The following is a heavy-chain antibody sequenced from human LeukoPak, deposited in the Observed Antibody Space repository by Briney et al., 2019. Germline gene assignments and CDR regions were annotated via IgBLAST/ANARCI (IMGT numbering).Heavy chain of an antibody. D-gene: IGHD2-15*01. V-gene: IGHV3-30*02. CDR1: GFTFSSYG. Sequence: SGGSLRLSCAASGFTFSSYGMHWVHQAPGKGLEWVAFIRFDGSNKYYADSVKGRFTISRGNSKNTLYLQMNSLRAEDTAVYYCAKDEGRLGYCSGGSCYDPTHWGQGTLVTVSS. CDR3: AKDEGRLGYCSGGSCYDPTH. J-gene: IGHJ4*02. CDR2: IRFDGSNK.